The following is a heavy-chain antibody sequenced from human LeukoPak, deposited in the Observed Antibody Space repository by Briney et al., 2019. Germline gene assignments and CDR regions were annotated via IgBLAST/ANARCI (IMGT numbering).Heavy chain of an antibody. D-gene: IGHD6-13*01. CDR1: GFIFSNYA. J-gene: IGHJ4*02. CDR2: IYSGGST. V-gene: IGHV3-53*01. CDR3: ARAWAAAGSFDY. Sequence: GGSLRLSCAASGFIFSNYAMSWVRQAPGKGLEWVSVIYSGGSTYYADSVKGRFTISRDNSKNTLYLQMNSLRAEDTAVYYCARAWAAAGSFDYWGQGTLVTVSS.